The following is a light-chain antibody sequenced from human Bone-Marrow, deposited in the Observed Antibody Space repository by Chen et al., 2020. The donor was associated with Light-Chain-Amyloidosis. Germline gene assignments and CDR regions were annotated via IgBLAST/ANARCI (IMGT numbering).Light chain of an antibody. CDR3: QSADSSGTDEVI. CDR1: DLPTKY. Sequence: SYELTQPPSVSVSPGQTARITCSGDDLPTKYAYWYQQKPGQAPVLVIHRDTERPSGISERFSGSSSGTKATLTISGVQAEDEADDHCQSADSSGTDEVIVGGGTKLTVL. V-gene: IGLV3-25*03. CDR2: RDT. J-gene: IGLJ2*01.